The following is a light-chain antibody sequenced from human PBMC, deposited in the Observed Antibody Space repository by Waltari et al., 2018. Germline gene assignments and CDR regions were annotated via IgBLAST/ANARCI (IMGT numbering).Light chain of an antibody. CDR1: QSVNSN. Sequence: EIALTQSPITLSVSPGERATLSCRASQSVNSNLAWYQQKPGQAPRLLLYGASTRATDIPARISGSGSGTEFTLTISSLQSEDFAVYYCHQYNKWPFTFGPGTKVDIK. V-gene: IGKV3-15*01. CDR3: HQYNKWPFT. J-gene: IGKJ3*01. CDR2: GAS.